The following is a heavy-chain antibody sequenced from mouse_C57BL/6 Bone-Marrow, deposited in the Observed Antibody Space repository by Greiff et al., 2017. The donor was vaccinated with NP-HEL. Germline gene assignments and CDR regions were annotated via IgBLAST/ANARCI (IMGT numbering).Heavy chain of an antibody. CDR3: ARSGADWYFDV. Sequence: VQLQQSGAELVKPGASVKISCKASGYAFSSYCMNWVKQRPGKGLEWIGQIYPGDGDTNYNGKFKGKATLTADKSSSTAYMQLSSLTSEDSAVYFCARSGADWYFDVWGTGTTVTVSS. CDR1: GYAFSSYC. V-gene: IGHV1-80*01. J-gene: IGHJ1*03. D-gene: IGHD3-3*01. CDR2: IYPGDGDT.